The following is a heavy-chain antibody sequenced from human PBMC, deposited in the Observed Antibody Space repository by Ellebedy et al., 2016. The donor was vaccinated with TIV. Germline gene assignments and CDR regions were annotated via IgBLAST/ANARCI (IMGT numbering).Heavy chain of an antibody. D-gene: IGHD3-10*01. V-gene: IGHV3-23*01. CDR2: ISATGDRT. Sequence: PGGSLRLSCAASGFTLSAYAMSWVRQTPGKGLEWVSAISATGDRTHYPDSVRGRFTISRDSSKNTLYLQMSSVKAEDTAVYYCARETWFGELLSVEYWGQGTLVTVSS. CDR1: GFTLSAYA. J-gene: IGHJ4*02. CDR3: ARETWFGELLSVEY.